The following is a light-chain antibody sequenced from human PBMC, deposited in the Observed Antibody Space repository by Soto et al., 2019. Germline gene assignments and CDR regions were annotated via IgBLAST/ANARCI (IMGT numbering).Light chain of an antibody. Sequence: EIVLTQFPGTLSLSPGERATLSCRASQSLHNNFLVWYQQKPGQAPRLLVFGTSDRAPGISERFSGSGSGTDFTLTISRLEPEDSAVYYCQHYGDSSWTVGQGTKVEIK. V-gene: IGKV3-20*01. CDR3: QHYGDSSWT. J-gene: IGKJ1*01. CDR2: GTS. CDR1: QSLHNNF.